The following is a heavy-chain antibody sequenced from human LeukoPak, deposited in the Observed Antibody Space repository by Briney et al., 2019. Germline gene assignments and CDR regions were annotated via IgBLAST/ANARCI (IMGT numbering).Heavy chain of an antibody. CDR1: GYIFTDYW. CDR2: IYAGHSDP. J-gene: IGHJ6*02. Sequence: RGASLQISCEGSGYIFTDYWIGGGRPLGGKGLEGMGIIYAGHSDPRYSPSFQGQVTISAYKSINTAPLQWSSLKASDTAIYYCARGAAGTTPDYYYFGLDVWGQGTTVRVSS. V-gene: IGHV5-51*01. CDR3: ARGAAGTTPDYYYFGLDV. D-gene: IGHD1-7*01.